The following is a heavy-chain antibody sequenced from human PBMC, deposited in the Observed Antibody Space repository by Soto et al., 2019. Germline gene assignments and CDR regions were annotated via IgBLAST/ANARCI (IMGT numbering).Heavy chain of an antibody. CDR3: AKAAQTRFNWNDLGNWFDP. D-gene: IGHD1-1*01. V-gene: IGHV1-69*13. J-gene: IGHJ5*02. CDR2: IIPIFGIP. CDR1: GGTFSSYA. Sequence: ASVKVSCKESGGTFSSYAIAWVRQAPGQGLEWMGGIIPIFGIPNYAQKFQGRVAITADESTNTAYMELSSLRSDDTAVYYCAKAAQTRFNWNDLGNWFDPWGQGTLVTVSS.